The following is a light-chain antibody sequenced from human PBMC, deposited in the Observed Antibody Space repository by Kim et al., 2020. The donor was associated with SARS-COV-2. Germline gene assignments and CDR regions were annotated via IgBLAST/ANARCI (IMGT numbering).Light chain of an antibody. V-gene: IGKV1-39*01. Sequence: AAVGDRVTIACRASQSISNNVNWYQQKQGKAPKVLIYAASTLPTGVPSRFSGSGSGTDFTLTISSLQPEDFATYYCQQSYGTPRTFGQGTKLEI. CDR2: AAS. J-gene: IGKJ2*01. CDR1: QSISNN. CDR3: QQSYGTPRT.